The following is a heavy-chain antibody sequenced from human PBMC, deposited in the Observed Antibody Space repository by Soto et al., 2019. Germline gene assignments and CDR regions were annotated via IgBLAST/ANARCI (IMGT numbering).Heavy chain of an antibody. CDR1: GYTFTGYY. V-gene: IGHV1-2*02. Sequence: ASVKVSCKASGYTFTGYYMHWVRQAPGQGLEWMGWINPNSGGTNYAQKFQGRVTMTRDTSISTAYMELSRLRSDDTAVYYCARDRRQDFWSGYYGNWFAPWGQGTLVTVSS. J-gene: IGHJ5*02. CDR3: ARDRRQDFWSGYYGNWFAP. CDR2: INPNSGGT. D-gene: IGHD3-3*01.